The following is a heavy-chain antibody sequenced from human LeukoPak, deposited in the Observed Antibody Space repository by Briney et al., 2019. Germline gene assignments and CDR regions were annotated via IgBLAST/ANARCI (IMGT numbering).Heavy chain of an antibody. J-gene: IGHJ2*01. V-gene: IGHV4-61*08. CDR3: ARHWMAVAPYWYFDL. CDR1: GASISSGGYS. Sequence: SETLSLTCAVSGASISSGGYSWSWIRQPPGKGLEWIGYIYYSGSTNYNPSLKSRVTIAIDTSKNQFSLKLSSVTAADTAVYYCARHWMAVAPYWYFDLWGRGTLVTVSS. CDR2: IYYSGST. D-gene: IGHD6-19*01.